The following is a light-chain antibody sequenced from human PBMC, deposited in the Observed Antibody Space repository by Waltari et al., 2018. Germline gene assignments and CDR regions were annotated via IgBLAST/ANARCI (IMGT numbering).Light chain of an antibody. CDR3: QSYDSSSVV. J-gene: IGLJ2*01. CDR1: SSNIGAGYD. Sequence: QRVTFSRTGSSSNIGAGYDVHWYQQLPGTAPKLLIYGNSNRPSGVPDRFSGSKSGTSASLAITGLQAEDEADYYCQSYDSSSVVFGGGTKLTVL. CDR2: GNS. V-gene: IGLV1-40*01.